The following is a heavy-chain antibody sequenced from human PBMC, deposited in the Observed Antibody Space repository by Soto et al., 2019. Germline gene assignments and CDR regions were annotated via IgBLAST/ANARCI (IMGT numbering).Heavy chain of an antibody. D-gene: IGHD6-6*01. V-gene: IGHV3-30*04. CDR1: GFTFSSYA. Sequence: GGSLRLSYAASGFTFSSYAMHWVRQAPGKGLEWVAVISYDGSNKYYADSVKGRFTISRDNSKDTLYLQMNSLRAEDTAVYYCARDRPGEQHYFDFWSQGILVTVSS. CDR2: ISYDGSNK. CDR3: ARDRPGEQHYFDF. J-gene: IGHJ4*02.